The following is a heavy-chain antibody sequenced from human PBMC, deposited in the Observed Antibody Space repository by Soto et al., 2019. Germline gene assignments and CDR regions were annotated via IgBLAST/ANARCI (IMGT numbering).Heavy chain of an antibody. V-gene: IGHV3-53*01. D-gene: IGHD5-12*01. CDR2: IYSGGST. CDR1: GFTVSSNY. CDR3: ARDLFGSSGYDHSFDY. Sequence: GGPLRLSCAASGFTVSSNYMSWVRQAPGKGLEWVSVIYSGGSTYYADSVKGRFTISRDNSKNTLYLQMNSLRAEDTAVYYCARDLFGSSGYDHSFDYWGQGTLVTVSS. J-gene: IGHJ4*02.